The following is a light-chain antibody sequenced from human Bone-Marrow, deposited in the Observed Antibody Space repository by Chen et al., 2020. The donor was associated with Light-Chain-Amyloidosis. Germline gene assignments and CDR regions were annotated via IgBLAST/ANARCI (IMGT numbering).Light chain of an antibody. CDR3: QQYGTSPLT. CDR2: GSS. CDR1: QTISSNY. J-gene: IGKJ4*01. Sequence: EIVLTQSPGTLSLSPGEGANLSCRASQTISSNYLTWYQQKFGQAPRPLIYGSSSRATGIPDRFTGSGSGTDFTLTSNRLEPEDFAMYYCQQYGTSPLTFGGGTKVEIK. V-gene: IGKV3-20*01.